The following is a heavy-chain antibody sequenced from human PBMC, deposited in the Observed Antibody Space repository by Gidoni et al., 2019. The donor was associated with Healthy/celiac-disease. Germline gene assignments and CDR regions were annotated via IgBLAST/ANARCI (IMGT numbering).Heavy chain of an antibody. CDR2: IYYSGST. D-gene: IGHD2-21*02. CDR1: GGSISSSSYY. J-gene: IGHJ4*02. V-gene: IGHV4-39*01. CDR3: ASLCGGDCYNFDY. Sequence: QLQLQESGPGLVKPSETLSLTCTVSGGSISSSSYYWGWIRQPPGKGLEWIGSIYYSGSTYYNPSLKSRVTISVDTSKNQFSLKLSSVTAADTAVYYCASLCGGDCYNFDYWGQGTLVTVSS.